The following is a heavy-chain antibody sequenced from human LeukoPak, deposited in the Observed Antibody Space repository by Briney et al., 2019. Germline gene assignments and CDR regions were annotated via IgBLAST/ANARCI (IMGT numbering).Heavy chain of an antibody. D-gene: IGHD5-18*01. V-gene: IGHV3-7*01. CDR2: IKQDGSEK. J-gene: IGHJ4*02. CDR3: AIGGYSYGPIDY. CDR1: GFTLSSYN. Sequence: GGSLRLSCADSGFTLSSYNMNWVRQAPGKGLEWVANIKQDGSEKYYVDSVKGRFTISRDNAKNSLYLQMNSLRAEDTAVYYCAIGGYSYGPIDYWGQGTLVTVSS.